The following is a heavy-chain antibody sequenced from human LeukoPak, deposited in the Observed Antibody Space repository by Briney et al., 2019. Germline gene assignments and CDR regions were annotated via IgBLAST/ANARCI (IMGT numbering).Heavy chain of an antibody. CDR1: GGSISSDTSH. CDR2: IHYTGRT. J-gene: IGHJ5*02. V-gene: IGHV4-39*07. Sequence: SETLSLTCTVSGGSISSDTSHWGWIRQPPGKGLEWIGSIHYTGRTYYNPSLKSRVTISVDTSKNQFYLKLSSVTAADTAVYYCARYPDYYDSSGYYYDWFDPWGQGTLVTVSS. CDR3: ARYPDYYDSSGYYYDWFDP. D-gene: IGHD3-22*01.